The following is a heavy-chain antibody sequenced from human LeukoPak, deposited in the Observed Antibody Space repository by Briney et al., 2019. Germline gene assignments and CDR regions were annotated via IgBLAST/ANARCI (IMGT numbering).Heavy chain of an antibody. J-gene: IGHJ4*02. CDR2: IYHSGST. D-gene: IGHD2-2*01. V-gene: IGHV4-38-2*02. CDR3: AREQYCSSTSCPFGY. CDR1: GYSISSGYY. Sequence: SESLSLTCAVSGYSISSGYYWGWIRQPPGKRLEWIGSIYHSGSTYYNPSLKGRVTISVDTSKNQFSLKLSSVTAADTAVYYCAREQYCSSTSCPFGYWGQGTLVTVSS.